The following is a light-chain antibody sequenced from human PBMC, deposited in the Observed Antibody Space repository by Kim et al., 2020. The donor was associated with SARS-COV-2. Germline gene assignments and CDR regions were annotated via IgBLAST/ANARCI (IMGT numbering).Light chain of an antibody. CDR2: GAS. J-gene: IGKJ2*01. CDR1: QSISSEF. Sequence: EIVLTQSPGTLSLSPGERATLSCRASQSISSEFLAWYQQISGQPPRLLMFGASNRAAGIPDRFSGGGSGTDFTLTITRLEPAESAVYYCQQYTTSPPAYTFGQGTKLEI. V-gene: IGKV3-20*01. CDR3: QQYTTSPPAYT.